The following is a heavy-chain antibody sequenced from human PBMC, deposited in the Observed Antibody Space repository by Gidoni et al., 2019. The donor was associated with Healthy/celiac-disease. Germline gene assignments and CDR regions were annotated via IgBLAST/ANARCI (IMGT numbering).Heavy chain of an antibody. CDR1: GVAFSSYA. J-gene: IGHJ4*02. Sequence: VQRVESGGGVFPPGRSLRPSRAASGVAFSSYAMHWVRQAPGKGLEWVAFISYDGSNKYYADSGKGRFTISRDNSKNTLYLQMNSLRAEDTAVYYCARELGVVPAAPFDYWGQGTLVTVSS. CDR2: ISYDGSNK. D-gene: IGHD2-2*01. V-gene: IGHV3-30-3*01. CDR3: ARELGVVPAAPFDY.